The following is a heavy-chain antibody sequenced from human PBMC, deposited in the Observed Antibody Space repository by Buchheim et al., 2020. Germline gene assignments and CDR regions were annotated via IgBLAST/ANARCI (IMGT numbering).Heavy chain of an antibody. CDR3: ARGGGGLLWFGEFPYYYYGMDV. V-gene: IGHV4-34*01. CDR2: INHSGST. CDR1: GGSFSGYY. Sequence: QVQLQQWGAGLLKPSETLSLTCAVYGGSFSGYYWSWIRQPPGKGLEWIGEINHSGSTNYNPSLKSRVTISVDTSKNQFSLKLSSVTAADTAVYYCARGGGGLLWFGEFPYYYYGMDVWGQGTT. J-gene: IGHJ6*02. D-gene: IGHD3-10*01.